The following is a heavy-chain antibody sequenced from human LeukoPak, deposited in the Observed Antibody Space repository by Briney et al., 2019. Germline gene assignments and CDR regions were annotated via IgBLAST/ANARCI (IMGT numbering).Heavy chain of an antibody. Sequence: GGSLRLSCAASGFTFSNYDMHWVRQAPGKGLEWVAFIRYDGSNKYYADSVKGRFPISRDNSKNTLYLQMNSLRAEDTAVYYCAKGGSSGWYYFDYWGQGTLVTVSS. V-gene: IGHV3-30*02. D-gene: IGHD6-19*01. CDR2: IRYDGSNK. J-gene: IGHJ4*02. CDR3: AKGGSSGWYYFDY. CDR1: GFTFSNYD.